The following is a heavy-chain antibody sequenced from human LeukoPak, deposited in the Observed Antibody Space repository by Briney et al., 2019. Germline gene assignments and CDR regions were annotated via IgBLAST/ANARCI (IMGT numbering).Heavy chain of an antibody. CDR2: ISYDGSNK. D-gene: IGHD2-2*01. Sequence: PGGSLRLSCAASGFTFSDSTMSWYRQAPGKGLEWVAVISYDGSNKYYADSVKGRFTISRDNSKNTLYLQMNSLRAEDTAVYYCAREPVSSTRGEYYYYYYYMDVWGKGTTVTVSS. V-gene: IGHV3-30-3*01. CDR1: GFTFSDST. CDR3: AREPVSSTRGEYYYYYYYMDV. J-gene: IGHJ6*03.